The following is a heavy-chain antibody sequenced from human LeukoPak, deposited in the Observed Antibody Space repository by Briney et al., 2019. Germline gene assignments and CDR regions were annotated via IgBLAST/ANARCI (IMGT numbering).Heavy chain of an antibody. CDR3: ARAYGDILTGYYLSTGFDY. CDR2: INHSGST. V-gene: IGHV4-34*01. CDR1: GGSFSGYY. Sequence: PSETLSLTCAVYGGSFSGYYWSWIRQPPGKGLEWIGEINHSGSTNYNPSLKSRVTISVDTPKNQFSLRLSSVTAADTAVYYCARAYGDILTGYYLSTGFDYWGQGTLVTVSS. D-gene: IGHD3-9*01. J-gene: IGHJ4*02.